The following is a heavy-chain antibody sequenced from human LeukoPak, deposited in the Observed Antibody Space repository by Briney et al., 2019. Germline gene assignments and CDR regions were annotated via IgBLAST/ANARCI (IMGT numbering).Heavy chain of an antibody. CDR2: MNPNSGNT. Sequence: ASVKVSCKASGYTFSSYDINWLRRATGQGLEWRGWMNPNSGNTGYAQKFQGRLNMTRNTSISTAYMELSSLRSEDTAVYYCARRVGSGWPVQHWGQGTLVTVSS. J-gene: IGHJ1*01. CDR3: ARRVGSGWPVQH. D-gene: IGHD6-19*01. V-gene: IGHV1-8*01. CDR1: GYTFSSYD.